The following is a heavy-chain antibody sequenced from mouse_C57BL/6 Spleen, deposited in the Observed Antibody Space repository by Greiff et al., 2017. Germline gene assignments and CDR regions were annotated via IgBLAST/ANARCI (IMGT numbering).Heavy chain of an antibody. Sequence: VQVVESGAELARPGASVKLSCKASGYTFTSYGISWVKQRTGQGLEWIGEIYPRSGNTYYNEKFKGKATLTADKSSSTAYMELRSLTSEDSAVYFCAREIYSNYEDYAMDYWGQGTSVTVSS. J-gene: IGHJ4*01. CDR1: GYTFTSYG. CDR2: IYPRSGNT. D-gene: IGHD2-5*01. CDR3: AREIYSNYEDYAMDY. V-gene: IGHV1-81*01.